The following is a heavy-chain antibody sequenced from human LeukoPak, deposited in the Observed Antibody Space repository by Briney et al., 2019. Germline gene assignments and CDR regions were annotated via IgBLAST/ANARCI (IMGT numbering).Heavy chain of an antibody. CDR3: AREWN. V-gene: IGHV3-7*01. Sequence: PGGSLRLSCVASGFTFRTDWMSWVRQAPGKGPEWVASIKDDGSEIYYVDSVRGRFTISRDNAKNSLYPQMNSLRAEDTAVYYCAREWNWGQGSLVTVSS. CDR2: IKDDGSEI. J-gene: IGHJ4*02. CDR1: GFTFRTDW.